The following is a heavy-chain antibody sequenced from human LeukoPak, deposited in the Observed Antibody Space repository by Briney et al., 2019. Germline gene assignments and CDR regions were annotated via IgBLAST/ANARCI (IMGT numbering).Heavy chain of an antibody. V-gene: IGHV3-21*01. D-gene: IGHD2-15*01. CDR2: ISSSSSYI. CDR3: APNKYGGNPIFDY. J-gene: IGHJ4*02. Sequence: KPGGSLRLSCAASGFTFSSYSMNWVRQAPGKGLEWVSSISSSSSYIYYADSVKGRFTISRDNAKNSLYLQMNSLRAEDTAVYYCAPNKYGGNPIFDYWGQGTLVTVSS. CDR1: GFTFSSYS.